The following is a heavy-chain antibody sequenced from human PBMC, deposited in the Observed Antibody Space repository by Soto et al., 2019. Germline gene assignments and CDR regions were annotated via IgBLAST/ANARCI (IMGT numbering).Heavy chain of an antibody. CDR1: VGSINSYY. Sequence: WVTLSRTCTFSVGSINSYYRSCVRHPAGKGLEWIGRIYTSGSTNYNPSLKSRVTMSVDTSKNQFYLKLSSVTAADTAVYYCAREGEEAAGTFNYFDYWGQGTPVT. J-gene: IGHJ4*02. CDR2: IYTSGST. CDR3: AREGEEAAGTFNYFDY. V-gene: IGHV4-4*07. D-gene: IGHD6-13*01.